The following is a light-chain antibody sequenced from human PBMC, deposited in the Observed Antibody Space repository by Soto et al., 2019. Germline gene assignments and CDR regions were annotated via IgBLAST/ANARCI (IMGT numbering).Light chain of an antibody. Sequence: QSVLTQPPSASGTPGQRVTISCSGSSSNIGSNTVNWYQQLPGSAPTLLMYSTNQRPSGVPDRFSGSKSGTSASLAISGLQSEDEDDYYCAAWDGSLNVVLFGGGTKLTVL. CDR1: SSNIGSNT. CDR3: AAWDGSLNVVL. V-gene: IGLV1-44*01. CDR2: STN. J-gene: IGLJ2*01.